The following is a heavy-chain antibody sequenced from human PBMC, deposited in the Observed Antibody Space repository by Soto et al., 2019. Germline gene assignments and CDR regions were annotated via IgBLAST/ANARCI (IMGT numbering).Heavy chain of an antibody. CDR2: ISGSGGST. V-gene: IGHV3-23*01. CDR3: AKYAPSNYDFWSGYSYYYYYGMDV. Sequence: GGSLRLSCAASGFTFSSYAMSWVHQATGKGLEWVSAISGSGGSTYYADSVKGRFTISRDNSKNTLYLQMNSLRAEDTAVYYCAKYAPSNYDFWSGYSYYYYYGMDVWGQGTTVTVSS. CDR1: GFTFSSYA. J-gene: IGHJ6*02. D-gene: IGHD3-3*01.